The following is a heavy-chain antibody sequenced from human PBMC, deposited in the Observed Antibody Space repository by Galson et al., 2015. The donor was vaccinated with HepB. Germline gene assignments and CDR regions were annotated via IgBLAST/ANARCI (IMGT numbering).Heavy chain of an antibody. CDR2: ISYDGSNK. D-gene: IGHD4-11*01. CDR3: AKNADYSNRVGGYYYYYGMDV. Sequence: SLRLSCAASGFTFSSYGMHWVRQAPGKGLEWVAVISYDGSNKYYADSVKGRFTISRDNSKNTLYLQMNSLRAEDTAVYYCAKNADYSNRVGGYYYYYGMDVWGQGTTVTVSS. J-gene: IGHJ6*02. CDR1: GFTFSSYG. V-gene: IGHV3-30*18.